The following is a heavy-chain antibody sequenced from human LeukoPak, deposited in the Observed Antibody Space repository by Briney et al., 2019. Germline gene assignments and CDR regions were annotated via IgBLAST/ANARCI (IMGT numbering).Heavy chain of an antibody. J-gene: IGHJ5*02. D-gene: IGHD3-22*01. V-gene: IGHV4-59*02. CDR2: IHNSGST. CDR3: AREIRAYYYDGSGYDPPNWFDP. Sequence: SETLSLTCTVSGGSVSSYYWSWIRQPPGKGLEWIGYIHNSGSTNYNASLKSRVTISVDTSKNQFSLKLSSVTAADTAVYYCAREIRAYYYDGSGYDPPNWFDPWGQGTLVTVSS. CDR1: GGSVSSYY.